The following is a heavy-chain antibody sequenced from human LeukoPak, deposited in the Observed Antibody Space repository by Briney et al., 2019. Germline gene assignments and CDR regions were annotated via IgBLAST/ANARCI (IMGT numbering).Heavy chain of an antibody. V-gene: IGHV4-59*12. Sequence: SETLSLTCTVSGVSITTYYWSWIRQPPGKGLEWIGYIHYSGSTSYNPSLKSRVTMSVDTSNDQFSLKLSSVTAADTAVYYCARENGLPYYYDSSGYYYFDYWGQGTLVTVSS. CDR3: ARENGLPYYYDSSGYYYFDY. D-gene: IGHD3-22*01. J-gene: IGHJ4*02. CDR2: IHYSGST. CDR1: GVSITTYY.